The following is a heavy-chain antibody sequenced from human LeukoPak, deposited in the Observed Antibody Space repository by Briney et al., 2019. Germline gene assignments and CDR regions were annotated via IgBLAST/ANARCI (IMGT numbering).Heavy chain of an antibody. CDR3: AKGGLRYFDWSYYYYYYGMDV. Sequence: GGSLRLSCAASGFTFSSYGMHWVRQAPGKGLEWVAVISYDGSNKYYADSVKGRFTISRDNSKNTLYLQMNSLRAEDTAVYYCAKGGLRYFDWSYYYYYYGMDVWGQGTTVTVSS. V-gene: IGHV3-30*18. D-gene: IGHD3-9*01. J-gene: IGHJ6*02. CDR2: ISYDGSNK. CDR1: GFTFSSYG.